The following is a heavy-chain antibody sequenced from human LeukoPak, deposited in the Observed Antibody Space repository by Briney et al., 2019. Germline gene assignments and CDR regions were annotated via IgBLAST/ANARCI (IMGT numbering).Heavy chain of an antibody. CDR2: IKVKSDGGTT. V-gene: IGHV3-15*01. Sequence: GGSLRLSCAAPGFTFSDARMSLVRQAPGKGLEWVGRIKVKSDGGTTDYAAPVKGRFTISRDDSKNMLYLQMNSLTTEDTAVYFCVTDKEESIRSHRFDPWGQGTLVTVSS. J-gene: IGHJ5*02. D-gene: IGHD3-10*01. CDR1: GFTFSDAR. CDR3: VTDKEESIRSHRFDP.